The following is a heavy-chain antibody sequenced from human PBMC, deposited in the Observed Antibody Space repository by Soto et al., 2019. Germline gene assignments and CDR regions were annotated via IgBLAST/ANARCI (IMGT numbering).Heavy chain of an antibody. J-gene: IGHJ5*02. CDR2: ISSSSSYI. V-gene: IGHV3-21*01. CDR3: ARDRSIFGVVNWFDP. CDR1: GFTFSSYS. D-gene: IGHD3-3*01. Sequence: GGSLRLSCAASGFTFSSYSMNWVRQAPGKGLEWVSSISSSSSYIYYADSVKGRFTISRDNAKNSLYLQMNSLRAEDTAVYYCARDRSIFGVVNWFDPWGQGTLVTVSS.